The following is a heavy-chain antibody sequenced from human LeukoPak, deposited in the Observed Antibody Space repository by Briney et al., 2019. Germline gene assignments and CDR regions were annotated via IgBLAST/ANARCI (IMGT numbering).Heavy chain of an antibody. CDR3: TRSDSGYYYYYGMDV. J-gene: IGHJ6*04. CDR1: GFTFSGSA. Sequence: GGSLRLSCAASGFTFSGSAMHWVRQASAKGLEWVGRIRSKANSYATAYAASVKGRFTISRDDSKNTAYLQMNSLKTEDTAVYYCTRSDSGYYYYYGMDVWGKGTTVTVSS. D-gene: IGHD5-12*01. CDR2: IRSKANSYAT. V-gene: IGHV3-73*01.